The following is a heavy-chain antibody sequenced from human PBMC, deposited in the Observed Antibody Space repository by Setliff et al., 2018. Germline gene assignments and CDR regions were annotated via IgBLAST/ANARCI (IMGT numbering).Heavy chain of an antibody. Sequence: PSETLSLTCTVSGGSISTTDYYWGWLRQPPGKGLEWIGRVYYSGNTYYSPSLKSRVTMFVDTSKNQFSLKLRSVTAADTAVYYCAKIGSSLDYWGQGILVTVSS. CDR1: GGSISTTDYY. CDR3: AKIGSSLDY. V-gene: IGHV4-39*07. CDR2: VYYSGNT. D-gene: IGHD3-16*01. J-gene: IGHJ4*02.